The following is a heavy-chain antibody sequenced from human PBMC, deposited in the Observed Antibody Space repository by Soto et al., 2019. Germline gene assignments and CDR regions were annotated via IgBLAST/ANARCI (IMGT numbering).Heavy chain of an antibody. D-gene: IGHD2-15*01. J-gene: IGHJ6*04. CDR1: GFTFSDYY. V-gene: IGHV3-11*01. Sequence: QVQLVESGGGLVKPGGSLRLSCAASGFTFSDYYMSWIRQAPGKGLEWVSYISSSGSTIYYADSVKGRFTISRDNAKNSLYLQMNSLRAEDTAVYYCATQNSPLRRYCSGGSCYSTMSGWDVWGKGTTVTVSS. CDR2: ISSSGSTI. CDR3: ATQNSPLRRYCSGGSCYSTMSGWDV.